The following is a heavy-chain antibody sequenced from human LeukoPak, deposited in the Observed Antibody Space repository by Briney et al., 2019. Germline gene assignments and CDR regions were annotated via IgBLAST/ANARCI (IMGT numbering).Heavy chain of an antibody. V-gene: IGHV4-39*07. J-gene: IGHJ4*02. Sequence: PSETLSLTCTVSGGSISSSSYYWGWIRQPPGKGLEWIGSIYYSGSTYYNPSLKSRVTISVDTSKNQFSLKLSSVTAADTAVYYCARAGTPTVITSFGYWGQGTLVTVSS. CDR2: IYYSGST. CDR3: ARAGTPTVITSFGY. CDR1: GGSISSSSYY. D-gene: IGHD4-17*01.